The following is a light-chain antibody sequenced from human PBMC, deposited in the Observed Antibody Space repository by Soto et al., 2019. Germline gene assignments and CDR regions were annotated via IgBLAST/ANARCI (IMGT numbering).Light chain of an antibody. J-gene: IGLJ1*01. CDR2: DVS. CDR1: SSDVGGYYS. Sequence: QSALTQPRSVSGSPGQSVTISCTGTSSDVGGYYSVSWYQQHPGKAPKLMIYDVSKRPSGVPDRFSGSKSGNTASLTISGLQAEDESDYYCCSYAGTYTYVFGTGTKVTVL. CDR3: CSYAGTYTYV. V-gene: IGLV2-11*01.